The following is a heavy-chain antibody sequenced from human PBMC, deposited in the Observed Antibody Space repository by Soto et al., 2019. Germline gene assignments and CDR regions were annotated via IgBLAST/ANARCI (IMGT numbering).Heavy chain of an antibody. CDR3: ARDRDPYQLLRPYYYYGMDV. D-gene: IGHD2-2*01. CDR1: GDSVSSNSAA. V-gene: IGHV6-1*01. Sequence: SQTLSLTCAISGDSVSSNSAAWNWIRQSPSRGLEWLGRTYYRSKWYNDYAVSVKSRITINPDTPKNQFSLQLNSVTPADTAVYYCARDRDPYQLLRPYYYYGMDVWGQGTTVTVSS. CDR2: TYYRSKWYN. J-gene: IGHJ6*02.